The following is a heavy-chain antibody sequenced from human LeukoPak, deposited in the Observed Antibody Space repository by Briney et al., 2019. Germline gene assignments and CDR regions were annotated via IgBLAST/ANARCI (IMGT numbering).Heavy chain of an antibody. CDR2: INPSGGST. CDR1: GYTFTSYY. J-gene: IGHJ6*02. Sequence: ASVKVSCKASGYTFTSYYMHWVRQAPGQGLEWMGVINPSGGSTSYAQKFQGRVTMTRDTSTSTVYMELSSLRSEDTAVYYCASKSNYEYYYYGMDVWGQGTTVTVSS. D-gene: IGHD4-11*01. CDR3: ASKSNYEYYYYGMDV. V-gene: IGHV1-46*01.